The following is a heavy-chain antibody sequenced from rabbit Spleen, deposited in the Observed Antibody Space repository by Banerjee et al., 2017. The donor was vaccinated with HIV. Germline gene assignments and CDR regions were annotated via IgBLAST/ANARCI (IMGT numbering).Heavy chain of an antibody. V-gene: IGHV1S45*01. CDR3: ARDGGTGDYLDGNFKL. D-gene: IGHD2-1*01. CDR1: GFSVSYSYW. J-gene: IGHJ4*01. Sequence: QEQLVESGGDLVKPEGSLTLTCTASGFSVSYSYWICWVRQAPGKGLEWIACIWTSSGSTYYADWAKGRFTISRTSSTTVTLQMTSLTVADRAAYFCARDGGTGDYLDGNFKLWGPGTLVTVS. CDR2: IWTSSGST.